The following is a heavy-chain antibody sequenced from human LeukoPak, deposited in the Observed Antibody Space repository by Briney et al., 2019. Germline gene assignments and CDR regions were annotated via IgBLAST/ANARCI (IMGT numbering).Heavy chain of an antibody. V-gene: IGHV3-7*01. Sequence: GGSLRLSCAASGFTFTKYWMTWVRQAPGKGLEWVANIKQDGSEKFYVDSVKGPFTISRDNAKNSLDLQINSLGAEDTAVYYCARGLDCRSTSCYLDNWGQGTLVTVSS. CDR2: IKQDGSEK. CDR1: GFTFTKYW. J-gene: IGHJ4*02. CDR3: ARGLDCRSTSCYLDN. D-gene: IGHD2-2*01.